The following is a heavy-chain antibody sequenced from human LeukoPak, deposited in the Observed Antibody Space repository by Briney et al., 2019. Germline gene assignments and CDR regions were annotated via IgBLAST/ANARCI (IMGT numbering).Heavy chain of an antibody. V-gene: IGHV6-1*01. J-gene: IGHJ6*02. CDR2: TFYRSKWYN. CDR1: GDRVSSISAA. D-gene: IGHD2-2*01. CDR3: ARGSPNLGFCSSTSCYYGMDV. Sequence: SQALSLTCAISGDRVSSISAAWNWIRQSPSRGLEWLGRTFYRSKWYNDYAVSVKSRITINPDRSKNQFSLQLNSVIPEDTAVYYCARGSPNLGFCSSTSCYYGMDVWGQGTTVTVSS.